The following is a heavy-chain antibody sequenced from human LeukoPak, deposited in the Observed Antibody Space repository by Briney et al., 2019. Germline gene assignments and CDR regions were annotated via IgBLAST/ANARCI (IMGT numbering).Heavy chain of an antibody. Sequence: GGSLRLSCAASGFTFSSYAMHWVRQAPGKGLEWVAVISYDGSNKYYADSVRGRFTISRDNSKNTLYLQMNSLRAEDTAVYYCAREGHGAYYDFWSGYHFDYWGQGTLVTVSS. D-gene: IGHD3-3*01. CDR1: GFTFSSYA. CDR2: ISYDGSNK. V-gene: IGHV3-30-3*01. CDR3: AREGHGAYYDFWSGYHFDY. J-gene: IGHJ4*02.